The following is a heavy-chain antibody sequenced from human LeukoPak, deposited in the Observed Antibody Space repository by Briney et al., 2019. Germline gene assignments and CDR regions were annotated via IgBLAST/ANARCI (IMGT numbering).Heavy chain of an antibody. D-gene: IGHD3-22*01. V-gene: IGHV3-30-3*01. CDR1: GFTFSSYA. Sequence: GGSLRLSCAASGFTFSSYAMHWVRQAPGKGLEWVAVISYDGSNKYYADSVKGRFTISRDNSKNTLFVQMSSLRAEDTAVYYCARGEYYSDTSSYFDYWGQGTLVTVSS. J-gene: IGHJ4*02. CDR3: ARGEYYSDTSSYFDY. CDR2: ISYDGSNK.